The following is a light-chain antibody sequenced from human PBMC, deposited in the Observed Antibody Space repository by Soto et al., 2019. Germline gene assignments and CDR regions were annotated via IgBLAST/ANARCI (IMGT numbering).Light chain of an antibody. CDR3: GSYTSSSTVI. CDR2: DVS. CDR1: SSDVGGYNY. V-gene: IGLV2-14*03. Sequence: QSALTQPASVSGSPGQSITISCTGTSSDVGGYNYVSWYQQHSGKAPKLMIYDVSNRPSGVSNRFSGSKSGNTASLTISGLQAEDEADYYCGSYTSSSTVIFGGGTKVTVL. J-gene: IGLJ2*01.